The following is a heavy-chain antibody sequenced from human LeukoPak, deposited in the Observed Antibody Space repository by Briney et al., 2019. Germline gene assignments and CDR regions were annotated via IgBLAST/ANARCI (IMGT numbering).Heavy chain of an antibody. CDR2: IYYSGST. Sequence: SETLSLTCTVSGGSVSSGSYYWSWIRQPPGEGLEWIGYIYYSGSTNYNPSLKSRVTISVDTSKNQFSLKLSSVTAADTAVYYCARILAAAGTLYFDYWGQGILVTVSS. D-gene: IGHD6-13*01. CDR1: GGSVSSGSYY. CDR3: ARILAAAGTLYFDY. V-gene: IGHV4-61*01. J-gene: IGHJ4*02.